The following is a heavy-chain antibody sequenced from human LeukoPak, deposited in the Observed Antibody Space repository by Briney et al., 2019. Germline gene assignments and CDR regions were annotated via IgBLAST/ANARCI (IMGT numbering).Heavy chain of an antibody. Sequence: SETLSLTCAVYGGSFSGYYWSWIRQPPGKGLEWIGEINHSGSTNYNPSLKSRVTISVDTSKNQFSLKLSSVTAADTAVYYCARDSYCSTTSCHLDYWGQGILVTVSS. CDR2: INHSGST. CDR1: GGSFSGYY. J-gene: IGHJ4*02. D-gene: IGHD2-2*01. V-gene: IGHV4-34*01. CDR3: ARDSYCSTTSCHLDY.